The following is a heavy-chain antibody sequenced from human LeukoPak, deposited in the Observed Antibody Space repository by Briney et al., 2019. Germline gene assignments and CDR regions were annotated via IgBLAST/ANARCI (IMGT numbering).Heavy chain of an antibody. CDR1: GFTFSNAW. CDR3: AKERYYYDSSGYYYSN. D-gene: IGHD3-22*01. Sequence: GGSLRLSCAASGFTFSNAWMSWVRQAPGKGLEWVANIKQDGSEKYYVDSVKGRFTISRDNAKNSLYLQMNSLRAEDTAVYYGAKERYYYDSSGYYYSNWGQGTLVTVSS. V-gene: IGHV3-7*01. J-gene: IGHJ4*02. CDR2: IKQDGSEK.